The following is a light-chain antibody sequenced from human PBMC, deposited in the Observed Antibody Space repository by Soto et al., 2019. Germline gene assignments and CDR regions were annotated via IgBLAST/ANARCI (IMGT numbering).Light chain of an antibody. V-gene: IGKV1-5*03. CDR1: QRINW. J-gene: IGKJ1*01. Sequence: DIPVTQSPSTLSASVGDRVTITCRASQRINWLAWYQQKPGKAPKLLIYKVSILESGVPSRVSGSGSGTEFTLTISSLQPDDFATYYCQQYNTYPWTFGQGTKVEIK. CDR2: KVS. CDR3: QQYNTYPWT.